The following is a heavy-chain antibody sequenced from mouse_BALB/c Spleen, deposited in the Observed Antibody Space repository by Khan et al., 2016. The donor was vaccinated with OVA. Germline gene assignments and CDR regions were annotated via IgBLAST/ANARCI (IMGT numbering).Heavy chain of an antibody. D-gene: IGHD2-3*01. CDR3: ARQPGYYEESAMDY. CDR2: ISSGGSYT. J-gene: IGHJ4*01. V-gene: IGHV5-6*01. Sequence: EVELVESGGDLVKPGGSLKLSCVASGFTFSSYGMSWVRQTPDKRLEWVATISSGGSYTYYPDSLKGRFTISRDNAKNTLYLQMSSLKSEDTAMYYCARQPGYYEESAMDYWGQGTSVTVSS. CDR1: GFTFSSYG.